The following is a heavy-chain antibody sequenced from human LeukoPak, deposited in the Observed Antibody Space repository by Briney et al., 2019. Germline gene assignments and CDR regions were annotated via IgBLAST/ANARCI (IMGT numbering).Heavy chain of an antibody. J-gene: IGHJ4*02. V-gene: IGHV3-7*01. D-gene: IGHD3/OR15-3a*01. CDR1: GFTLSSYW. Sequence: PGGSIKLPCASSGFTLSSYWMTWVGQAAGRGLEWVANIKQDGSEEYYVDSVKGRFTISRDNAKNSLYLQMNSLRAEDTAVYYCARDGLGSAFDYWGQGTLVTVSS. CDR3: ARDGLGSAFDY. CDR2: IKQDGSEE.